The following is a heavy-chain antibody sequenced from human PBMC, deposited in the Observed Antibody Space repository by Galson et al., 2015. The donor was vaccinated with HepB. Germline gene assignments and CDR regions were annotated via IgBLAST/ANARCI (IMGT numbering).Heavy chain of an antibody. Sequence: SLRLSCAASGFSFNSYGMHWVRQAPGKGLEWVAFIDFDGSKKYYADSVKGRFTISRDNAKNTLYLQMNSLRSEDTAVYYCAKLVLLKPSDYWGQGTLVTVS. V-gene: IGHV3-30*02. CDR2: IDFDGSKK. J-gene: IGHJ4*02. CDR1: GFSFNSYG. CDR3: AKLVLLKPSDY. D-gene: IGHD3-16*01.